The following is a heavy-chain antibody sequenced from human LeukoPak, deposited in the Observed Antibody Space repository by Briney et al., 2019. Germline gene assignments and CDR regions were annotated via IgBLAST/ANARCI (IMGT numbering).Heavy chain of an antibody. Sequence: GGSLRLSCTASGFTFGSYWMSWVRQAPGRGLEWVANIRQDGGEKYYVDSVEGRFTISRDNAKNSLYLQMNSLRAEDTAVYYCARDVMTTVTRSYGMDVWGQGTTVTVSS. D-gene: IGHD4-11*01. V-gene: IGHV3-7*03. CDR3: ARDVMTTVTRSYGMDV. J-gene: IGHJ6*02. CDR1: GFTFGSYW. CDR2: IRQDGGEK.